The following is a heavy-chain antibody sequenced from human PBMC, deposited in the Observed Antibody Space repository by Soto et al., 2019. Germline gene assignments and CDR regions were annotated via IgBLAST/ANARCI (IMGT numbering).Heavy chain of an antibody. J-gene: IGHJ4*02. CDR3: ATVSGDGSGSRRFDF. V-gene: IGHV1-18*01. D-gene: IGHD3-10*01. CDR2: IVGDTGNT. Sequence: QVQVMQSGAQLTQPGASVKVSCETSGYPLPTYGLSWVRQAPGQGLEWMGWIVGDTGNTVYAQKFQGRGTMYRDTATSTGTMELRRLTSDDWARFYVATVSGDGSGSRRFDFWGQGTRVSVSS. CDR1: GYPLPTYG.